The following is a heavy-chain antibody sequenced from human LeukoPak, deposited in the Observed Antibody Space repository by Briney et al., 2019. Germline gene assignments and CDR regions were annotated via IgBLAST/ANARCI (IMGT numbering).Heavy chain of an antibody. Sequence: GSSVKVSCKASGGTFSSYAISWVRQAPGQGLEWMGGIIPIFGTANYAQKFQGRVTITADESTSTAYMELSSLRSEDTAVYYCARGADSSGYYSIFYFDYWGQGTLVTVSS. CDR3: ARGADSSGYYSIFYFDY. D-gene: IGHD3-22*01. CDR2: IIPIFGTA. CDR1: GGTFSSYA. J-gene: IGHJ4*02. V-gene: IGHV1-69*01.